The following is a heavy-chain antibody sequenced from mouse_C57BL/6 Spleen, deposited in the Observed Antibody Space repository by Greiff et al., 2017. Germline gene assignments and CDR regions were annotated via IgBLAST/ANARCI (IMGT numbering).Heavy chain of an antibody. D-gene: IGHD1-1*01. CDR3: ATSSYYYGSSNFDY. J-gene: IGHJ2*01. Sequence: VQLQQSGAELVKPGASVKLSCKASGFNIKDYYMHWVKQRTEQGLEWIGRIDPEDGETKYDPKFQGQATITAETSSNTAYLQLSSLTSEDTAVYYCATSSYYYGSSNFDYWGQGTTLPVSA. V-gene: IGHV14-2*01. CDR1: GFNIKDYY. CDR2: IDPEDGET.